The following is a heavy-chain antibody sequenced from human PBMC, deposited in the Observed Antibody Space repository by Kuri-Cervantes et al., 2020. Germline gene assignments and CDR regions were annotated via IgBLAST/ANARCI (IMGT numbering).Heavy chain of an antibody. J-gene: IGHJ4*02. V-gene: IGHV4-59*08. CDR2: IYYSGST. CDR3: AXXXRYFDY. Sequence: ESLKISCTVSGGSISSYYWGWIRQPPGKGLEWIGYIYYSGSTXYNPSLKSRVTXSVDKSKNQFSLKLSSVTAAXTAVYYCAXXXRYFDYWGQGTLVTVSS. CDR1: GGSISSYY.